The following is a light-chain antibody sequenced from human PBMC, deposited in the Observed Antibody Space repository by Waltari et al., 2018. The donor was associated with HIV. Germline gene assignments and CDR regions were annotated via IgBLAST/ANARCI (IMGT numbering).Light chain of an antibody. CDR2: CAS. J-gene: IGKJ1*01. CDR3: QQCGNSPWT. CDR1: QSVRSTS. Sequence: EIVLTQSPGTLSVSPGERATLSCRASQSVRSTSLAWYQQKPGQAPRLLIYCASSRATGFPDRFSGSGSGTDFTLTISRLEPEDFAVYYCQQCGNSPWTFGQGTKVEIK. V-gene: IGKV3-20*01.